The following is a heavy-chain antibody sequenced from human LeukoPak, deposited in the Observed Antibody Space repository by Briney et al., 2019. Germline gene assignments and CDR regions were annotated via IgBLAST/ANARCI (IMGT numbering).Heavy chain of an antibody. CDR1: GGSISSSSYY. CDR2: IYYSGST. Sequence: PSETLSLTCTVSGGSISSSSYYWGWIRQPPGKGLEWIGSIYYSGSTYYNPSVKSRVTISVDTSKNQLSLKLSSVTAADTAVYYCAREGSGSRYFDYWGQGTLVTVSS. D-gene: IGHD1-26*01. J-gene: IGHJ4*02. V-gene: IGHV4-39*07. CDR3: AREGSGSRYFDY.